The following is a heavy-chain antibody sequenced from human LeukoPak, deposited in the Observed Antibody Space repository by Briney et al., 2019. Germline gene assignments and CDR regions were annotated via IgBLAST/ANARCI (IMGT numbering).Heavy chain of an antibody. CDR3: VRELSNPAN. D-gene: IGHD4-11*01. CDR2: IKTDGTIT. CDR1: GFTFSSYW. Sequence: GGSLRLSCAASGFTFSSYWMHWVRQAPGKGLVWVSRIKTDGTITDYAESVKGRFTISRDNAKNTVSLLMNSLRAEDTAIYYCVRELSNPANWGQGTRVVVSS. V-gene: IGHV3-74*01. J-gene: IGHJ4*02.